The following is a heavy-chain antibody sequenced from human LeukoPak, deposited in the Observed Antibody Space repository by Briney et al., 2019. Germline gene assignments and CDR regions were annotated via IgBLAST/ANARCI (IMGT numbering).Heavy chain of an antibody. V-gene: IGHV3-66*03. D-gene: IGHD1-26*01. J-gene: IGHJ4*02. CDR1: GFTVGNNY. CDR3: ARDFWVHGSNYGA. CDR2: IYSSGTT. Sequence: GGSLRLSCAASGFTVGNNYMTWVRQAPGKGLECVSVIYSSGTTYYRDSVKGRFTISRDHSKNTLYLQMNSLRTDDTAVYYCARDFWVHGSNYGAWDQGTPVTVSS.